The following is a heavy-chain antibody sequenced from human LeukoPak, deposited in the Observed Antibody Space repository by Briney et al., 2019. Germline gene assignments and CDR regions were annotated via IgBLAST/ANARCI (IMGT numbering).Heavy chain of an antibody. CDR3: ARGPIAAAGTGLSPKWFDP. J-gene: IGHJ5*02. CDR2: IIPIFGTA. CDR1: GGTFSSYA. Sequence: SVKVSCKASGGTFSSYAISWVRQAPGQGLEWMGGIIPIFGTANYAQKFQGRVTITTDDSTSTAYMELSSLRSEDTAVYYCARGPIAAAGTGLSPKWFDPWGQGTLVTVSS. D-gene: IGHD6-13*01. V-gene: IGHV1-69*05.